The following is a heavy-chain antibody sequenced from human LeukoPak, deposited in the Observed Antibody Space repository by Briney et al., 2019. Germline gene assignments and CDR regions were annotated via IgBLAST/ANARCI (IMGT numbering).Heavy chain of an antibody. CDR2: TYYRSKWYN. CDR3: ARGRHSSSSYYYYYMDV. D-gene: IGHD6-6*01. V-gene: IGHV6-1*01. Sequence: SQTLSLTCAISGDSVSSNSAAWNWIRQSPSRGLEWLGRTYYRSKWYNDYAVSVKSRITINPDTSKNQFSLQLNSVTPVDTAVYYCARGRHSSSSYYYYYMDVWGKGTTVTVSS. CDR1: GDSVSSNSAA. J-gene: IGHJ6*03.